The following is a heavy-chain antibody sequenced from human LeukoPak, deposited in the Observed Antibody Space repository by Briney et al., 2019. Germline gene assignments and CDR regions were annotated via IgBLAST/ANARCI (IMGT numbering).Heavy chain of an antibody. V-gene: IGHV1-18*01. Sequence: ASVKVSCKASGYTFTSYGISWVRQAPGQGLEWMGWISAYNGNTNYAQKLQGRVTMTTDTSTSTAYMELRSLRSGDTAVYYCARGAVNRYNWNDDNFYYYYMDVWGKGTRSPSP. CDR3: ARGAVNRYNWNDDNFYYYYMDV. D-gene: IGHD1-1*01. CDR1: GYTFTSYG. CDR2: ISAYNGNT. J-gene: IGHJ6*03.